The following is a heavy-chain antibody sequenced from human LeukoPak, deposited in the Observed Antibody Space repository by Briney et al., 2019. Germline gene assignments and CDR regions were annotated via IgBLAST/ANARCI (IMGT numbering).Heavy chain of an antibody. CDR2: INPNSGGT. Sequence: ASVKVSCKASGYTFTGYYMHWVRQAPGQGLEWMGWINPNSGGTNYAQKFQGWVTMTRDTSISTAYMELSRLRSDDTAVYYCASSGYYDSSGYSWSFDYWGQGTLVTVSS. J-gene: IGHJ4*02. D-gene: IGHD3-22*01. V-gene: IGHV1-2*04. CDR1: GYTFTGYY. CDR3: ASSGYYDSSGYSWSFDY.